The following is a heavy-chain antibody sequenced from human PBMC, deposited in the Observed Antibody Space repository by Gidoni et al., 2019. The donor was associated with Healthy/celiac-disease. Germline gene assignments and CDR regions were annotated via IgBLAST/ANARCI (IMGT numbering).Heavy chain of an antibody. D-gene: IGHD2-2*01. Sequence: QVQLVQSGAEVKKPGSSVKVSCKASGGTFSSYAISWVRQAPGQGLEWMGGIIPIFGTANYAQKFQGRVTITADKSTSTAYMELSSLRSEDTAVYYCARERYCSSTSCLNWFDPWGQGTLVTVSS. CDR2: IIPIFGTA. J-gene: IGHJ5*02. V-gene: IGHV1-69*06. CDR3: ARERYCSSTSCLNWFDP. CDR1: GGTFSSYA.